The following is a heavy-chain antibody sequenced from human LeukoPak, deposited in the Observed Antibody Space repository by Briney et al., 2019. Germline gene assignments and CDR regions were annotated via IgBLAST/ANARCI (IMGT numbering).Heavy chain of an antibody. J-gene: IGHJ6*03. D-gene: IGHD6-19*01. Sequence: GGSLRLSCAASGFTFSDSYMTWVRQAPGKGVEWVAYISGSGHDINYSDSVKGRFTISRDNAKNSLYLQMNSLRAEDTAVYYCARDSGSGWYFGFYYYYMDVWGKGTTVTISS. CDR2: ISGSGHDI. CDR3: ARDSGSGWYFGFYYYYMDV. V-gene: IGHV3-11*04. CDR1: GFTFSDSY.